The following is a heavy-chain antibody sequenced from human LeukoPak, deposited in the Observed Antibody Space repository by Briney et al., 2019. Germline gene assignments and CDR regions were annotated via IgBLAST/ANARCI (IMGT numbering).Heavy chain of an antibody. CDR1: GFTFSSYA. CDR2: ISGSGGST. D-gene: IGHD3-22*01. J-gene: IGHJ3*02. V-gene: IGHV3-23*01. Sequence: GGSLRLSCAASGFTFSSYAMSWVRQAPGKGLEWVSAISGSGGSTYYADSVKGRFTISRDNSKNTLYLQLNSLRAEDTAVYYCAKKETGYDSSGYSYDYAFDIWGQGTMVTVSS. CDR3: AKKETGYDSSGYSYDYAFDI.